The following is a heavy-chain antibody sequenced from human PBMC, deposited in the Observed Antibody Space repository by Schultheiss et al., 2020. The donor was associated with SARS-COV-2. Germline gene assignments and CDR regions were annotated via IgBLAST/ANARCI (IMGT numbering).Heavy chain of an antibody. CDR2: IYYSGST. Sequence: SETLSLTSTVSGGSISSYYWSWIRQPPGKGLEWIGYIYYSGSTNYNPSLKSRVTISVDTSKNQFSLKLSSVTAADTAVYYCARLARYCSGGSCYSVVGYWGQGTLVTVSS. V-gene: IGHV4-59*12. J-gene: IGHJ4*02. D-gene: IGHD2-15*01. CDR3: ARLARYCSGGSCYSVVGY. CDR1: GGSISSYY.